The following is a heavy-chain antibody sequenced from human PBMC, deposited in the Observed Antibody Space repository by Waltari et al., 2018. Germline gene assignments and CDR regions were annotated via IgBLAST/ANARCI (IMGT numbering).Heavy chain of an antibody. CDR1: GYSISSGYY. J-gene: IGHJ5*02. Sequence: QVQLQESGPGLVKPSETLSLTCAVSGYSISSGYYWGWIRQPPGKGLEWIGSIYHSGSTYYNPSLKSRVTISVDTSKNQFSLKLSSVTAADTAVYYCAGTRITMVQGVIGWFDPWGQGTLVTVSS. D-gene: IGHD3-10*01. CDR2: IYHSGST. CDR3: AGTRITMVQGVIGWFDP. V-gene: IGHV4-38-2*01.